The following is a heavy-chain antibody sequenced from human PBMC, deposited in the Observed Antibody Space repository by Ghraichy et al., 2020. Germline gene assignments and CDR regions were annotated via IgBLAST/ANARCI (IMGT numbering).Heavy chain of an antibody. V-gene: IGHV3-23*01. CDR1: GFTFSNYA. D-gene: IGHD3-22*01. CDR3: AKSRSFDT. Sequence: GGSLRLSCAASGFTFSNYAMSWVRHAPGKGLEWVSVSSGSGATTNYADSVKGRFTISRDNSKNTLYLQMNSLRAEDTAVYYCAKSRSFDTWGQGTLVTVSS. CDR2: SSGSGATT. J-gene: IGHJ5*02.